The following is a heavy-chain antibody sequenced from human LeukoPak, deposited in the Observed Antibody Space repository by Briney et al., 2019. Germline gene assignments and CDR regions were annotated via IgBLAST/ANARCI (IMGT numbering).Heavy chain of an antibody. CDR2: ISSSGGSV. V-gene: IGHV3-48*02. J-gene: IGHJ3*01. CDR3: ARDYDSTGRAFDV. Sequence: GGSLRLSCTASGFIFGTYSMNWVRQVPGKGLEWVSYISSSGGSVKYADSVKGRLTTSRDSAKNSLYLQMNSLRDEDTAVYYCARDYDSTGRAFDVWGRGTMVSVS. D-gene: IGHD3-22*01. CDR1: GFIFGTYS.